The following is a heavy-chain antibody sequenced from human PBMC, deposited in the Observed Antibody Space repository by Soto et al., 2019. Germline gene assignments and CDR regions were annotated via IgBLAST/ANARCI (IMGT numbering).Heavy chain of an antibody. CDR1: GFTFSNYV. CDR3: ATEGNRVRGPDY. D-gene: IGHD3-10*01. J-gene: IGHJ4*02. CDR2: ISGTGGST. V-gene: IGHV3-23*01. Sequence: EVQLLESGGGLVQPGGSLRLSCAASGFTFSNYVLSWVRQAPGKGLEWVSAISGTGGSTYYADSVKGRFTISRDNSKNTLYVKMNSLRVEDTAVYYCATEGNRVRGPDYWGQGTLVTVSS.